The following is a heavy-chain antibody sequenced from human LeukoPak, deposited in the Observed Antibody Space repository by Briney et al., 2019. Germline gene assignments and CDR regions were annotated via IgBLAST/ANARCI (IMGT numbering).Heavy chain of an antibody. CDR3: ARGQDTAMVPFDY. CDR2: ISSSSSYV. Sequence: GGSLRLSCAASGFTFSSYSMNCVRQAPGKGLGCVSSISSSSSYVYYADSVKGRFTISRDNAKNSLYLQMNTLRAEDTAVYYCARGQDTAMVPFDYWGQGTLVTVSS. V-gene: IGHV3-21*01. J-gene: IGHJ4*02. D-gene: IGHD5-18*01. CDR1: GFTFSSYS.